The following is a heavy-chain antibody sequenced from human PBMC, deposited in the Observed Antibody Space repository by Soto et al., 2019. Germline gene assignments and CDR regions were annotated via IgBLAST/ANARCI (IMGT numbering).Heavy chain of an antibody. V-gene: IGHV1-18*01. CDR2: ISAYNGNT. CDR3: ARDSPPVDY. CDR1: GYTFTNYG. J-gene: IGHJ4*02. Sequence: QVQLVQSGAEVKKPGASVKVSCKASGYTFTNYGISWVRQAPGQGLKWMGWISAYNGNTKYTQKLHGTAPMTTDTSTSTAYMELGSLRSDDTAVYYCARDSPPVDYWGQGTLVTVSS.